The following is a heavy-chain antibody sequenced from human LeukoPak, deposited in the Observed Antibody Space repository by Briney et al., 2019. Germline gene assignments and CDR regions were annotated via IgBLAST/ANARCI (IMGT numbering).Heavy chain of an antibody. Sequence: SSETLSLTCAVYGGSFSGYYWSWIRQPPGKGLEWIGEINHSGSTDYNPSLKSRVTISVDTSKNQFSLKLSSVTAADTAVYYCARGMVRGVFDYWGQGTLVTVSS. CDR1: GGSFSGYY. D-gene: IGHD3-10*01. CDR2: INHSGST. J-gene: IGHJ4*02. V-gene: IGHV4-34*01. CDR3: ARGMVRGVFDY.